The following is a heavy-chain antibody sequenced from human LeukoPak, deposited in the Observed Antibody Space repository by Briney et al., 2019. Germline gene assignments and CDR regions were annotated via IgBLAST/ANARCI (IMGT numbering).Heavy chain of an antibody. CDR1: GIIFRSYD. D-gene: IGHD1-26*01. V-gene: IGHV3-23*01. J-gene: IGHJ4*02. CDR3: AKDFVGATATRKYYFDY. CDR2: ISGSGHTT. Sequence: PGGSLTLSCAASGIIFRSYDMSWVRQAPGKGLEWVSGISGSGHTTYYADSVKGRFTISRDNSKNTLYLQMNSLRAEDTAVYYCAKDFVGATATRKYYFDYWGQGTLVTVSS.